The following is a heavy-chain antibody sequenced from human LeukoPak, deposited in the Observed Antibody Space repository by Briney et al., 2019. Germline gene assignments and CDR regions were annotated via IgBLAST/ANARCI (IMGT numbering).Heavy chain of an antibody. CDR1: GGSISSGDYY. CDR3: ARDGRGSGGFDY. Sequence: SETLSLTCTVSGGSISSGDYYWSWIRQTPEKGLEWIGYIHYSGDTYYNPSLKRRITISEDTSKNQFSLNLSSVTAADTAVYYCARDGRGSGGFDYWGQGTLVTVSS. CDR2: IHYSGDT. J-gene: IGHJ4*02. D-gene: IGHD1-1*01. V-gene: IGHV4-30-4*01.